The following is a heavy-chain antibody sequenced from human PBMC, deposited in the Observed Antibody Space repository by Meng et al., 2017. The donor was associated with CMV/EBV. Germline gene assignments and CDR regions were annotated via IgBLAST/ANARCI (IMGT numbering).Heavy chain of an antibody. J-gene: IGHJ6*02. CDR3: ARLERLLVHPYCYYGMDV. D-gene: IGHD6-6*01. CDR1: GLTFSSYW. Sequence: GGSLRLSCAASGLTFSSYWMHWVRQAPGKGLVWVSRINSDGSSTSYTDSVKGRFTISRDKATNTLYLQRNSLRAEDTAVYYCARLERLLVHPYCYYGMDVWGQGTTVTVSS. CDR2: INSDGSST. V-gene: IGHV3-74*01.